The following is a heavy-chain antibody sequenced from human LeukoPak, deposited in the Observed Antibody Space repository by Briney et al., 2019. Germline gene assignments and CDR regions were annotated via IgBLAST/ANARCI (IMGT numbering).Heavy chain of an antibody. CDR2: ISSSGSTI. V-gene: IGHV3-48*03. J-gene: IGHJ4*02. CDR3: ARDRDDGHRFDY. CDR1: AFTFSSYE. D-gene: IGHD5-24*01. Sequence: GRSLRLSCAASAFTFSSYEMNWVRQAPGKGLEWDSYISSSGSTIYYADSVKGRFTISRDNAEGSLYLQMNSLRAEDTAVYYCARDRDDGHRFDYWAQGTLITVAS.